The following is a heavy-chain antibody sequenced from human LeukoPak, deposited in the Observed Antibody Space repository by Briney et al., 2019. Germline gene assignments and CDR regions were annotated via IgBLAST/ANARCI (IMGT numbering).Heavy chain of an antibody. Sequence: PSQTLSLTCAISGDXVSSNSTAWNWIRQSPSRGLEWLGRTYYRSKWYNDYTVSVKSRITFNPDTSKNQFSLHLNSVTPEDTAVYYCARKRLSADSFDIWGQGTLVTVSS. CDR3: ARKRLSADSFDI. V-gene: IGHV6-1*01. J-gene: IGHJ3*02. D-gene: IGHD4/OR15-4a*01. CDR2: TYYRSKWYN. CDR1: GDXVSSNSTA.